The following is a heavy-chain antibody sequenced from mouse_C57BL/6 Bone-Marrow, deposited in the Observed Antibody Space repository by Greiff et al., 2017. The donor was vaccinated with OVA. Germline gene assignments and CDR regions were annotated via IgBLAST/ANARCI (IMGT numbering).Heavy chain of an antibody. V-gene: IGHV5-12*01. D-gene: IGHD2-3*01. J-gene: IGHJ3*01. CDR3: ARLYDGDHRFAY. Sequence: EVKLVESGGGLVQPGGSLKLSCAASGFTFSDYYMYWVRQTPEKRLEWVAYISNGGGSTYYPDTVKGRFPLSIDNSKSTLYLQMSRLKSEDTDMYYCARLYDGDHRFAYWGQGTLVTVSA. CDR1: GFTFSDYY. CDR2: ISNGGGST.